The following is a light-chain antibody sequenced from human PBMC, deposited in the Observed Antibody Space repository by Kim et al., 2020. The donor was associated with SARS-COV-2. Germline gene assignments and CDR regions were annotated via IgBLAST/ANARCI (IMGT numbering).Light chain of an antibody. CDR2: GKY. Sequence: SSELTQDPAVSVALGQTVRLTCQGDSLRNFYASCYQQRPGQAPVLVLYGKYNRPSGIPDRFSGSASGNTASLTITGAQAEDEADYYCNSRDSSGDHVVFGGGTQLTVL. CDR1: SLRNFY. V-gene: IGLV3-19*01. CDR3: NSRDSSGDHVV. J-gene: IGLJ3*02.